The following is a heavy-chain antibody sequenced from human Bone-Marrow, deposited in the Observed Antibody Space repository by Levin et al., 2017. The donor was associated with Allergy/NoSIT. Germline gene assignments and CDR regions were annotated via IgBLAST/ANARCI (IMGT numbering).Heavy chain of an antibody. CDR2: ISYDGSNK. Sequence: GESLKISCAASGFTFSSYAMHWVRQAPGKGLEWVAVISYDGSNKYYADSVKGRFTISRDNSKNTLYLQMNSLRAEDTAVYYCARVRAGDYGDYVGSDGFDYWGQGTLVTVSS. V-gene: IGHV3-30-3*01. D-gene: IGHD4-17*01. CDR1: GFTFSSYA. J-gene: IGHJ4*02. CDR3: ARVRAGDYGDYVGSDGFDY.